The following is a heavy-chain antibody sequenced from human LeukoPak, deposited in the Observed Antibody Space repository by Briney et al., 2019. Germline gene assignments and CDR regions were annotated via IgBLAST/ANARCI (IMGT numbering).Heavy chain of an antibody. CDR3: TRRSGGLPSDY. Sequence: SGTLSLTCTVSGGSISSTGYYWGWIRQPPGKGLEWIGSIYYSGSTYDNPSLKSRVTISVDTSKNQFSLKLSSVTAADTAVYYCTRRSGGLPSDYWGQGTLVTVSS. J-gene: IGHJ4*02. V-gene: IGHV4-39*01. CDR2: IYYSGST. CDR1: GGSISSTGYY. D-gene: IGHD3-10*01.